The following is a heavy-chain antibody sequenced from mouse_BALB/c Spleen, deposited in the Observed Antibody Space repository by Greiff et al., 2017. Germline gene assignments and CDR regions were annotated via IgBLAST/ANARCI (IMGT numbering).Heavy chain of an antibody. CDR1: GYTFTSYW. Sequence: VLLVESGAELAKPGASVKMSCKASGYTFTSYWMHWVKQRPGQGLEWIGYINPSTGYTEYNQKFKDKATLTADKSSSTAYMQLSSLTSEDSAVYYCARGDGYYVDFDVWGAGTTVTVSS. CDR2: INPSTGYT. D-gene: IGHD2-3*01. V-gene: IGHV1-7*01. CDR3: ARGDGYYVDFDV. J-gene: IGHJ1*01.